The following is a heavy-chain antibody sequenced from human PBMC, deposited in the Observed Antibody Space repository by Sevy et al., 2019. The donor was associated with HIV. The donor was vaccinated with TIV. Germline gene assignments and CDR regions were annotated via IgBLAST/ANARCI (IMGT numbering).Heavy chain of an antibody. CDR3: AKDINRGCDSINCYTYYYYYYGLDA. CDR1: GFAFGDYA. V-gene: IGHV3-9*01. J-gene: IGHJ6*02. Sequence: GGSLRLSCATSGFAFGDYAMHWVREAPGKGLEWVAGVSWNGGAIDYAASVKGRFTISRDHAKSSLYLQMNSLRAEDTALYYCAKDINRGCDSINCYTYYYYYYGLDAWGQGTTVTVSS. CDR2: VSWNGGAI. D-gene: IGHD2-2*02.